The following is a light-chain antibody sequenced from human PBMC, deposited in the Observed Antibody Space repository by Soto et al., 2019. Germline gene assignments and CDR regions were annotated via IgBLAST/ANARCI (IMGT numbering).Light chain of an antibody. CDR2: AAS. Sequence: DIQMTQSPSSLSASVGDRVTITCRASRGIYTHLAWYQQKPGNAPKLLIYAASTLQSGVPSRFSASGSGTDFILTFSALKCEDVGACFCQTSDKAPWTFGPGTRV. CDR3: QTSDKAPWT. CDR1: RGIYTH. J-gene: IGKJ1*01. V-gene: IGKV1-27*01.